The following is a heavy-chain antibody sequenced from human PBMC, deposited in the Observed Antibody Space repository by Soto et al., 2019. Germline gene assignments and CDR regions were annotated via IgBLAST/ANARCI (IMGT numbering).Heavy chain of an antibody. D-gene: IGHD2-2*01. CDR2: INHSGST. V-gene: IGHV4-34*01. CDR3: ARGLIVVVPADPRKNWFDP. J-gene: IGHJ5*02. Sequence: SETLSLTCAVYGGSFSGYYWSWIRQPPGKGLEWIGEINHSGSTNYNPSLKSRVTISVDTSKYQFSLKLSSVTAADTAVYYCARGLIVVVPADPRKNWFDPWGQGTLVTVSS. CDR1: GGSFSGYY.